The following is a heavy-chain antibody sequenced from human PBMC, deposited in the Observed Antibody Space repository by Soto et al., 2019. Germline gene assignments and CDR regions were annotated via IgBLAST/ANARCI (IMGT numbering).Heavy chain of an antibody. J-gene: IGHJ4*02. D-gene: IGHD4-4*01. Sequence: ASVKVSCKTSGDTFNTYVITWVRQAPGQGLEWVGWINAYNGDIKYAQKVQGRVTMTTDTSTDTAYMELRSLTSDDTAVYYCARDEDYKIDYWGQGTLVTVSS. CDR3: ARDEDYKIDY. CDR2: INAYNGDI. CDR1: GDTFNTYV. V-gene: IGHV1-18*01.